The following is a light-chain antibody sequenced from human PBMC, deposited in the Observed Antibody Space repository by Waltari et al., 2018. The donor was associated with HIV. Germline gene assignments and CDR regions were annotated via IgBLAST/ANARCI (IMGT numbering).Light chain of an antibody. CDR1: PSVPSNF. J-gene: IGKJ4*01. V-gene: IGKV3-20*01. CDR2: GAS. CDR3: QQYSNSFPLT. Sequence: VLTQSPGTLSLSPGDEVSLSCRASPSVPSNFLAWYQQRPGQTPRLLIYGASTRAAGIPGRFSGSVSATDFTLTITRLEPEDFAVYYCQQYSNSFPLTFGGGTNVEI.